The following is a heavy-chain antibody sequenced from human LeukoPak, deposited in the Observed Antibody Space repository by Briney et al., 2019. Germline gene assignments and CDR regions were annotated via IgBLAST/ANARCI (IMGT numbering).Heavy chain of an antibody. CDR2: INPSGGST. J-gene: IGHJ4*02. CDR1: GYTFTSYY. Sequence: VASVEVSCKASGYTFTSYYMHWVRQAPGQGLEWMGIINPSGGSTSYAQKFQGRVTMTRNTSISTAYMELSSLRSEDTAVYYCARGRGYCSGGSCYRYWGQGTLVTVSS. V-gene: IGHV1-46*01. CDR3: ARGRGYCSGGSCYRY. D-gene: IGHD2-15*01.